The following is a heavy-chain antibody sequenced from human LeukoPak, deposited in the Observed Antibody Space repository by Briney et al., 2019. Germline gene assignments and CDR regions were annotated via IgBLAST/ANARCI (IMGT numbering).Heavy chain of an antibody. V-gene: IGHV1-69*06. CDR1: GGTFSSYA. D-gene: IGHD1-26*01. Sequence: ASVKVSCEASGGTFSSYAISWVRQAPGQGLEWMGGIIPIFGTANYAQKFQGRVTITADKSTSTAYMELSSLRSEDTAVYYCARVTIVGATFAFDIWGQGTMVTVSS. J-gene: IGHJ3*02. CDR3: ARVTIVGATFAFDI. CDR2: IIPIFGTA.